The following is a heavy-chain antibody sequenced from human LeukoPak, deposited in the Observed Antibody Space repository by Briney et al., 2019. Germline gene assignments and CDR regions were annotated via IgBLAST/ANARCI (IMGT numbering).Heavy chain of an antibody. D-gene: IGHD6-19*01. Sequence: APVKVSCKASGYTFTSYGISWVRQAPGQGLEWMGWISAYNGNTNYAQKLQGRVTMTTDTSTSTAHMELRSLRSDDTAVYYCARVREYSSGWYYFDYWGQGTLVTVSS. V-gene: IGHV1-18*01. J-gene: IGHJ4*02. CDR1: GYTFTSYG. CDR2: ISAYNGNT. CDR3: ARVREYSSGWYYFDY.